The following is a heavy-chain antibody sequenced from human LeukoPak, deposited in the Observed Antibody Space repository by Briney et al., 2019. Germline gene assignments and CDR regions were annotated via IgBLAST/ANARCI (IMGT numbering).Heavy chain of an antibody. CDR1: GYSFTSYW. CDR2: IYPGDSDT. Sequence: GESLKISCKGSGYSFTSYWIGWVRQMPGKGLEWMGIIYPGDSDTRYSPSFQGQVTISADKAMSTAYLQWSRLKAPDTPLYFSARHKYGYKPQMNDAFDIWGQGTKVTVSS. CDR3: ARHKYGYKPQMNDAFDI. D-gene: IGHD5-24*01. V-gene: IGHV5-51*01. J-gene: IGHJ3*02.